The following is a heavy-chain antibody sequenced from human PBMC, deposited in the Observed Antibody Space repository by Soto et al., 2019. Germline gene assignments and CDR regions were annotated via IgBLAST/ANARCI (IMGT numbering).Heavy chain of an antibody. D-gene: IGHD5-12*01. CDR3: AKGDNLGPKTGYAFDP. V-gene: IGHV6-1*01. Sequence: QTLSLTCAISGDSVSSNTASWNWIRQSPSRGLEWLGRTYFRSKWYNDYAVSVKSRIIINPDTSNNQFSLQLDSVTPEDTAVYFCAKGDNLGPKTGYAFDPWGQGIMVTVSS. J-gene: IGHJ5*02. CDR1: GDSVSSNTAS. CDR2: TYFRSKWYN.